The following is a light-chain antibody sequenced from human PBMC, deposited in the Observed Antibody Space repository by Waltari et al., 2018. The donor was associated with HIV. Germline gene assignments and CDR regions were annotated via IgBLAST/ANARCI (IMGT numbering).Light chain of an antibody. V-gene: IGLV2-23*02. Sequence: QSALTQPASVSGSPGQSITISCTGTSSNVGSDDLVSWYQQHPGEAPNLIIYEVTKRPAGVSNRFCGSKSGNTASLTISGLQAEDEAYYYGCACPRSGTRYVCGTGTKVTVL. CDR1: SSNVGSDDL. CDR3: CACPRSGTRYV. CDR2: EVT. J-gene: IGLJ1*01.